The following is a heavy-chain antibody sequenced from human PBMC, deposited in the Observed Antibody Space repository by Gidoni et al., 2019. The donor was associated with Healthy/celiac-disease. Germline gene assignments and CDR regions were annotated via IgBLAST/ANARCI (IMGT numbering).Heavy chain of an antibody. CDR3: ARQPILYSYGGGYGMDV. D-gene: IGHD5-18*01. J-gene: IGHJ6*02. Sequence: EVQLVQSGAEVKKPGESLKISCKGSGYSLTSYWIGWVRQMPGKGLEWMGIIYPGDSDTRYSPSFQGQVTISADKSISTAYLQWSSLKASDTAMYYCARQPILYSYGGGYGMDVWGQGTTVTVSS. V-gene: IGHV5-51*01. CDR2: IYPGDSDT. CDR1: GYSLTSYW.